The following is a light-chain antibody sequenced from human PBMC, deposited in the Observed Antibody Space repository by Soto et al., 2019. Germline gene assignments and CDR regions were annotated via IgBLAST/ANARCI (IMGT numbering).Light chain of an antibody. CDR1: QSITTW. Sequence: DIQMSQSPSTVSAYVGDSVTITFRASQSITTWLAWYQQRPGKAPKLLISDASSLETGVPSRFSGSGSGTEFTLTINSLQPDDFATYYCQQYKSYWTFGQGTKVDIK. CDR3: QQYKSYWT. V-gene: IGKV1-5*01. CDR2: DAS. J-gene: IGKJ1*01.